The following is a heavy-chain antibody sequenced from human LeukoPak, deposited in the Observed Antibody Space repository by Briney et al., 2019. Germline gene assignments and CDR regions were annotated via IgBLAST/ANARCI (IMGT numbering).Heavy chain of an antibody. CDR3: ARAWIPLGYYCSSTSCAGTFDY. CDR1: GYTFTSYG. V-gene: IGHV1-69*05. J-gene: IGHJ4*02. CDR2: IIPIFGTA. D-gene: IGHD2-2*01. Sequence: GASVKVSCKASGYTFTSYGISWVRQAPGQGLEWMGGIIPIFGTANYAQKFQGRVTITTDEFTSTAYMELSSLRSEDTAVYYCARAWIPLGYYCSSTSCAGTFDYWGQGTLVTVSS.